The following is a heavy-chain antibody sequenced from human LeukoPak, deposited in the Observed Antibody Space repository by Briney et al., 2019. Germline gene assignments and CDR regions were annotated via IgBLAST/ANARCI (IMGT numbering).Heavy chain of an antibody. V-gene: IGHV4-38-2*02. Sequence: SETLSLTCTVSGYSISSGYYWGWIRQPPGKGLEWIGSIYHSGSTYYNPSLKSRVTISVDTSKNQFSLKLSSVTAADTAVYYCARIGIVVVVAEVYYFDYWGQGTLVTVSS. CDR2: IYHSGST. D-gene: IGHD2-15*01. CDR3: ARIGIVVVVAEVYYFDY. J-gene: IGHJ4*02. CDR1: GYSISSGYY.